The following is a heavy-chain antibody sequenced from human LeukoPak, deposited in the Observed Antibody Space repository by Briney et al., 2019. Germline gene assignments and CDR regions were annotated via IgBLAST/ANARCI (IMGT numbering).Heavy chain of an antibody. CDR1: GYTFTSYG. D-gene: IGHD3-10*01. Sequence: ASVKVSCKASGYTFTSYGISWVRQAPGQGLEWMGWISAYNGNTNYAQKLQGRVTMTTDTSTSTAYMELRSLRSDDTAVYYCARWSIEALVRGVMGWFDPWGQGTLVTVSS. J-gene: IGHJ5*02. V-gene: IGHV1-18*01. CDR3: ARWSIEALVRGVMGWFDP. CDR2: ISAYNGNT.